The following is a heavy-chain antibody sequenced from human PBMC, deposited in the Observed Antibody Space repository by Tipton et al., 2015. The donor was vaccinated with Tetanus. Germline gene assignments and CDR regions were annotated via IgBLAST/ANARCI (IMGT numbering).Heavy chain of an antibody. CDR2: ISNDARHI. J-gene: IGHJ4*02. Sequence: SLRLSCAASGYNFRNNGMHWVRQAPGKGLEWVAVISNDARHIYYADSVRGRFTMSRQNNKNTVHLKMNSLRPDDTTVYYCARDRHSYESSCSYRIDNWGQGTLVTVSA. V-gene: IGHV3-30*03. CDR1: GYNFRNNG. CDR3: ARDRHSYESSCSYRIDN. D-gene: IGHD3-22*01.